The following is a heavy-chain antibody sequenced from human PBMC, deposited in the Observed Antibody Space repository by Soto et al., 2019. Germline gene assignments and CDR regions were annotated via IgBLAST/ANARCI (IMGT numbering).Heavy chain of an antibody. V-gene: IGHV4-59*08. CDR3: ARQVVDGTVAGTGSFDS. CDR2: VHYLGST. D-gene: IGHD6-19*01. Sequence: PSETLSLTCTVSGGSISSYYWSWIRQAPGKGPEWIGNVHYLGSTNYNPSLKSRVTISIDTSKNQFSLKLSSVTAADTAVYYCARQVVDGTVAGTGSFDSWGQGTLVTVSS. CDR1: GGSISSYY. J-gene: IGHJ4*02.